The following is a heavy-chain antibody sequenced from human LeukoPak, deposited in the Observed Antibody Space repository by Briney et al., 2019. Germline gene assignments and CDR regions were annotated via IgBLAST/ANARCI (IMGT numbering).Heavy chain of an antibody. Sequence: ASVKVSCRVSGYSLSDLSIHWVRHVPGKGLEWMGGFEPEEGEHGETIYAQKFEGRLTLTEDTATDTAYMELVSLTSADTAVYYCATDRLEIYALHIWGQGTVVTVSS. J-gene: IGHJ3*02. V-gene: IGHV1-24*01. D-gene: IGHD1-1*01. CDR2: FEPEEGEHGET. CDR1: GYSLSDLS. CDR3: ATDRLEIYALHI.